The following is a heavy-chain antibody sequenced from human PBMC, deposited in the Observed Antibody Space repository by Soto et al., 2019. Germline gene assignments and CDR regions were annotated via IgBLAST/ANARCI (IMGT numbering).Heavy chain of an antibody. CDR2: IIPIFGTA. CDR3: AREFIAVAGDDAFDI. D-gene: IGHD6-19*01. Sequence: ASVKVSCKXSGGTFSSYAISWVRQAPGQGLEWMGGIIPIFGTANYAQKFQGRVTITADESTSTAYMELSSLRSEDTAVYYCAREFIAVAGDDAFDIWGQGTMVTVSS. V-gene: IGHV1-69*13. CDR1: GGTFSSYA. J-gene: IGHJ3*02.